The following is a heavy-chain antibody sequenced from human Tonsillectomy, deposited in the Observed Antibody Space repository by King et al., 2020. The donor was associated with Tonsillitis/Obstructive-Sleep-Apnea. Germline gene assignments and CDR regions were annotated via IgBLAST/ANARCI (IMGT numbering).Heavy chain of an antibody. CDR3: SSHGRSGYHTHAFDI. Sequence: QLQESGPGLVKPSETLSLTCTVSGGSISSRSYYWGWIRQPPGKGLEWIGSIYYSGSTYYNPSLTSRVTIFVDTSKDQFSLKLSSVTAADTAVYYCSSHGRSGYHTHAFDIWGQGTMVTVSS. J-gene: IGHJ3*02. CDR2: IYYSGST. CDR1: GGSISSRSYY. D-gene: IGHD3-3*01. V-gene: IGHV4-39*01.